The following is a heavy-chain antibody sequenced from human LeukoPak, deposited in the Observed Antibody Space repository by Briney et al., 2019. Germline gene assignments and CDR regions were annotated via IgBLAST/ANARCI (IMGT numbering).Heavy chain of an antibody. CDR2: IKQDGSEK. CDR1: GLTFSSYW. J-gene: IGHJ6*02. Sequence: QPGGSLRLSCAASGLTFSSYWMSWVRQAPGKGLEWVANIKQDGSEKYYVDSVKGRFTISRDNAKNSLYLQMNSLRAEDTAVYYCARELAGTDRGYYYYGMDVWGQGTTVTVSS. V-gene: IGHV3-7*03. CDR3: ARELAGTDRGYYYYGMDV. D-gene: IGHD6-19*01.